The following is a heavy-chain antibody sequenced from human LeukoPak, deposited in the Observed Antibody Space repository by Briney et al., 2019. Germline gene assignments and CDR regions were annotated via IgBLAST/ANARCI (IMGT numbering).Heavy chain of an antibody. CDR1: GGSISSYY. J-gene: IGHJ4*02. CDR2: IYYSGST. Sequence: SETLSLTCTVSGGSISSYYWSWIRQPPGKGLEWIGYIYYSGSTNYKSSLKSRVTISVDTSKNQFSLKLSSVTAADTAVYYCARDVGGSYAFDYWGQGTLVTVSS. V-gene: IGHV4-59*01. D-gene: IGHD1-26*01. CDR3: ARDVGGSYAFDY.